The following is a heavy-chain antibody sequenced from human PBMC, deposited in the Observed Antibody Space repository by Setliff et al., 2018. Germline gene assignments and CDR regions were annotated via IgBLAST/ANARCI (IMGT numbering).Heavy chain of an antibody. CDR3: TVYNTGSSKDHY. D-gene: IGHD2-8*02. CDR1: GGSISTYY. V-gene: IGHV4-34*01. J-gene: IGHJ4*02. Sequence: PSETLSLTCAVYGGSISTYYWIWIRQPPGKGLEWIGEINHSGSTNYNPSLKSRVTISVDTSKNQFSLKLSSVTAADTALYYCTVYNTGSSKDHYWGQGTPVTVSS. CDR2: INHSGST.